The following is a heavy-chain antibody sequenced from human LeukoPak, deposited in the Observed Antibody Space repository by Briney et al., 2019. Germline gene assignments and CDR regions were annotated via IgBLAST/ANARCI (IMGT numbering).Heavy chain of an antibody. V-gene: IGHV4-39*01. CDR3: ARGYSGYDYPYYMDV. D-gene: IGHD5-12*01. CDR1: GDSISSSGHY. CDR2: MYYSGRG. J-gene: IGHJ6*03. Sequence: PSETLSLTCTVSGDSISSSGHYWGWIRQSPEKGLEWIGSMYYSGRGYYNPSLKSRVTISVDTSKNQFSLKLSSVTAADTAVYYCARGYSGYDYPYYMDVWGKGTTVTVSS.